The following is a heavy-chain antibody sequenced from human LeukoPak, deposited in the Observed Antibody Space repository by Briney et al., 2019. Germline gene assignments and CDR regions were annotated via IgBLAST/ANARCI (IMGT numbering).Heavy chain of an antibody. V-gene: IGHV4-34*01. CDR3: AKGLGYCSSTSCPHFDY. CDR1: GGSFSGYY. CDR2: INHSGST. J-gene: IGHJ4*02. D-gene: IGHD2-2*01. Sequence: ASETLSLTCAVYGGSFSGYYWSWIRQPPEKGLEWIGEINHSGSTNYNPSLKSRVTISVDTSKNQFSLKLSSVTAADTAVYYCAKGLGYCSSTSCPHFDYWGQGTLVTVSS.